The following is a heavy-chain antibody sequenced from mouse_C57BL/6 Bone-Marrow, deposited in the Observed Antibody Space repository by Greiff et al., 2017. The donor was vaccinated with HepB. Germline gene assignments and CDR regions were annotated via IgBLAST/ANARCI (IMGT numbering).Heavy chain of an antibody. Sequence: EVHLVESGPGLVKPSQSLSLTCSVTGYSITSGYYWNWIRQFPGNKLEWMGYISYDGSNNYNPSLKNRISITRDTSKNQFFLKLNSVTTEDTATYYCARVSFYYGSSQYYFDYWGQGTTLTVSS. D-gene: IGHD1-1*01. CDR3: ARVSFYYGSSQYYFDY. J-gene: IGHJ2*01. CDR2: ISYDGSN. CDR1: GYSITSGYY. V-gene: IGHV3-6*01.